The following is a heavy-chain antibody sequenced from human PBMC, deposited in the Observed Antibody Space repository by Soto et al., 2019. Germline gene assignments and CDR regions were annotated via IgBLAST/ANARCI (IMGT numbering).Heavy chain of an antibody. Sequence: LRLSCAASGFTFSSYGMHWVRQAPGKGLEWVAVIWYDGSNKYYADSVKGRFTISRDNSKNTLYLQMNSLRAEDTAVYYCARDTGGYCSSTSCHYYYYYGMDVWGQGTTVTVSS. CDR1: GFTFSSYG. CDR3: ARDTGGYCSSTSCHYYYYYGMDV. J-gene: IGHJ6*02. V-gene: IGHV3-33*01. CDR2: IWYDGSNK. D-gene: IGHD2-2*01.